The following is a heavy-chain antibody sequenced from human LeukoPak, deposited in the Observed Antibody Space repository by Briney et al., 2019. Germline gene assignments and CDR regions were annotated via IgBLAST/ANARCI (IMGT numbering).Heavy chain of an antibody. CDR2: IRSKTSGGTT. Sequence: GRSLRLSCTASGFTFCDYAMSWVRQAPGKGLDWTGFIRSKTSGGTTEYAASVKGRFTILRDDSKSIAYLQINSLKTEDTAVYYCTRGDGSGSYWGQGTLVTVSS. D-gene: IGHD1-26*01. J-gene: IGHJ4*02. V-gene: IGHV3-49*04. CDR1: GFTFCDYA. CDR3: TRGDGSGSY.